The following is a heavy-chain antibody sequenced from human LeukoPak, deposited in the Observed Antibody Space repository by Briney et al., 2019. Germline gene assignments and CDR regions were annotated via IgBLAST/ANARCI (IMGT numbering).Heavy chain of an antibody. D-gene: IGHD3-3*01. CDR2: IYYSGST. V-gene: IGHV4-59*01. CDR3: ARAPYYDFWSGPKD. J-gene: IGHJ4*02. Sequence: SETLSLTCTVSGGSISSYYWSWIRQPPGKGLEWIGYIYYSGSTNYNPSLKSRVTISVDTSKNQFSLKLSSVTAADTAVYYCARAPYYDFWSGPKDWGQGTLVTVSS. CDR1: GGSISSYY.